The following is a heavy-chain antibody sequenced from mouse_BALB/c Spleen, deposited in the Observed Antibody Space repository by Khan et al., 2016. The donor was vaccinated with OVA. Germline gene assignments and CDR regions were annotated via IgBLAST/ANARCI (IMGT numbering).Heavy chain of an antibody. V-gene: IGHV1-9*01. CDR3: AIYGNHCYFDV. Sequence: VKLLESGAELMKPGASVKISCKATGYTFSSYWIEWVKQRPGHGLEWIGEILPGSGSTNYNERFKGKATFTADTSSNTVYMQLSSLTSDDSAVYYCAIYGNHCYFDVWGAGTTVTVSS. D-gene: IGHD2-1*01. J-gene: IGHJ1*01. CDR2: ILPGSGST. CDR1: GYTFSSYW.